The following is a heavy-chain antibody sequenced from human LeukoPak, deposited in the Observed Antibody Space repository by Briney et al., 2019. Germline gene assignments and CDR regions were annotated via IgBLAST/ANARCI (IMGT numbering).Heavy chain of an antibody. J-gene: IGHJ4*02. Sequence: SQTLSLTCAISGDSVSSNSAAWNWIRQSPSRGLEWLGRTYYRSKWHSYYAPSVKSRITINPDTSKNQFSLQLKSVTPEDTAVYYCARMVGLVSDFWGQGTLVTVSS. CDR1: GDSVSSNSAA. CDR3: ARMVGLVSDF. V-gene: IGHV6-1*01. CDR2: TYYRSKWHS. D-gene: IGHD3-10*01.